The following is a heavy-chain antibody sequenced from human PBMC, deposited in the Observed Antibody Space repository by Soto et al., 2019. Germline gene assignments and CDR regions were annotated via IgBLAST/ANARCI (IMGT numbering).Heavy chain of an antibody. J-gene: IGHJ4*02. CDR2: IWHDGGNK. Sequence: AGGSLRLSCAASGFTFSSSGMHWVRQAPGKGLEWVAFIWHDGGNKFYAESVKGRFTISRDNSKNTLYLQMTSLSAEDTAMYYCARDGDVNTGFGKDYWGQGTLVTASS. CDR1: GFTFSSSG. D-gene: IGHD3-16*01. CDR3: ARDGDVNTGFGKDY. V-gene: IGHV3-33*01.